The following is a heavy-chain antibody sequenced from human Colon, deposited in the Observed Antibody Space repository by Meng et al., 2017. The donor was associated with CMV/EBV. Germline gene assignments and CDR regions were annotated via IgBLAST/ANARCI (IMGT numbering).Heavy chain of an antibody. CDR1: GLSFDTYS. Sequence: GGSLRLSCEASGLSFDTYSMNWVRQAPGKGLEWVASISGSGSYIFFVDSMKDRFTISRDNAKNSVYLQMNSLRAEDTALYYCARDDFTTSSYDYWGQGTLVTV. V-gene: IGHV3-21*06. J-gene: IGHJ4*02. CDR2: ISGSGSYI. D-gene: IGHD2-2*01. CDR3: ARDDFTTSSYDY.